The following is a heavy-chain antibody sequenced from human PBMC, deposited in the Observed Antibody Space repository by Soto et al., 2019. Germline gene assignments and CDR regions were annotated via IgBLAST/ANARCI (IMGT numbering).Heavy chain of an antibody. V-gene: IGHV4-31*03. CDR3: ARAAEGYCGGGTCWYFDL. CDR2: IYYSGRT. CDR1: GGSISSGGYY. Sequence: QVQLQESGPGLVKPSQTLSLTCTVSGGSISSGGYYWSWIRQHPGKGLEWIGYIYYSGRTYYNPSLKSRVIISVDTSKNQCSLKVSSVTAADASVYYCARAAEGYCGGGTCWYFDLWGRGTLVTVSS. D-gene: IGHD2-15*01. J-gene: IGHJ2*01.